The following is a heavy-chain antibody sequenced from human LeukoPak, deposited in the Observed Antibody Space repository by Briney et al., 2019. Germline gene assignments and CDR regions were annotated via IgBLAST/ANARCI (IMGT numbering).Heavy chain of an antibody. J-gene: IGHJ4*02. CDR2: ISADNGNT. Sequence: GASVKVSCKASGYTFTSYDISWVRQAPGQGLEWMGWISADNGNTYYTQNFQGRVSMTTDTSTSTAYMEVRSLRSDDTAVFYCARVDILTGYYFFDSWGQGTLVTVSS. CDR1: GYTFTSYD. D-gene: IGHD3-9*01. V-gene: IGHV1-18*01. CDR3: ARVDILTGYYFFDS.